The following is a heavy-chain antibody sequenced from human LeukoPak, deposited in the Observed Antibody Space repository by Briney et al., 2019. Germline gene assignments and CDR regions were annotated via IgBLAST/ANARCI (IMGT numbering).Heavy chain of an antibody. D-gene: IGHD6-13*01. CDR1: GGSISSSSYY. CDR2: IYYSGST. CDR3: DSIAAASYYFDY. Sequence: ASETLSLTCTVSGGSISSSSYYWGWIRQPPGKGLEWIGSIYYSGSTYYNPSLKSRVTISVDTSKNQFSLKLSSVTAADTAVYYCDSIAAASYYFDYWGQGTLVTVSS. V-gene: IGHV4-39*01. J-gene: IGHJ4*02.